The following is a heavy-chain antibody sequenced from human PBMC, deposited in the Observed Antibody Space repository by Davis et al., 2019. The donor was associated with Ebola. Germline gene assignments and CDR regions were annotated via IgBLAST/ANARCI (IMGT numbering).Heavy chain of an antibody. CDR3: ARVYFPFYYDSSGYLLDY. CDR1: GFTFSDYY. CDR2: ISSSSSTI. J-gene: IGHJ4*02. Sequence: GESLKISCAASGFTFSDYYMSWIRQAPGKGLEWVSYISSSSSTIYYADSVKGRFTISRDNAKNSLYLQMNSLRDEDTAVYYCARVYFPFYYDSSGYLLDYWGQGTLVTVSS. D-gene: IGHD3-22*01. V-gene: IGHV3-11*04.